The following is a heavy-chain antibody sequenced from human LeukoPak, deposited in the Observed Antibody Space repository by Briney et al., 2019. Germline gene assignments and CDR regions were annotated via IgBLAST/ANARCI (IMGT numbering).Heavy chain of an antibody. J-gene: IGHJ4*02. V-gene: IGHV1-46*01. CDR3: AREGPCGGDCYVGFDY. D-gene: IGHD2-21*02. CDR2: IYPRDGNT. Sequence: ASVKVSCKASGYTFTSNYIHWVRQAPGQGLEWMGMIYPRDGNTSYAQKFQGRVTVTRDTSTSTAYMELSSLRSEDTAVYYCAREGPCGGDCYVGFDYWGQGTLVTVSS. CDR1: GYTFTSNY.